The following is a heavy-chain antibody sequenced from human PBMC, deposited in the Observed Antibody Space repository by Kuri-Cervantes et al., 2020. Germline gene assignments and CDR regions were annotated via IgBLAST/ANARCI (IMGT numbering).Heavy chain of an antibody. V-gene: IGHV3-21*04. CDR3: AKASGNY. CDR1: GFTFSSYS. CDR2: ISSSSSYI. Sequence: GESLKISCAASGFTFSSYSMNWVRQAPGKGLEWVSSISSSSSYIYYADSVKGRFTISRDNAKNSLYLQMNSLRAEDTALYYCAKASGNYWGQGTLVTVSS. J-gene: IGHJ4*02. D-gene: IGHD3-10*01.